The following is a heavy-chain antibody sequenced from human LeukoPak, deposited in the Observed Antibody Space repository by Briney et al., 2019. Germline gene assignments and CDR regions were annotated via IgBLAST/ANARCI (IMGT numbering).Heavy chain of an antibody. D-gene: IGHD3-10*01. CDR2: ISGSGGST. J-gene: IGHJ4*02. Sequence: PGGSLRLSCAASGFTFSSYGMSWVRQAPGKGLEWVSAISGSGGSTYYADSVKGRFTISRDNSKNTLYLQMNSLRAEDTAVYYCAKDRVVRGVINDYWGQGTLVTVSS. CDR1: GFTFSSYG. CDR3: AKDRVVRGVINDY. V-gene: IGHV3-23*01.